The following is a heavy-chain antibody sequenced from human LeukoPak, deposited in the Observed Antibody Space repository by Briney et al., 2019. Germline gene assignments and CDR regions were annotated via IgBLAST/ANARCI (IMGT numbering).Heavy chain of an antibody. CDR3: ARVVSDGWFDP. J-gene: IGHJ5*02. CDR2: ISSNGRST. V-gene: IGHV3-64*02. D-gene: IGHD2-21*01. CDR1: GFTFSDYS. Sequence: GGSLRLSCAASGFTFSDYSMHWVRQAPGKGLEYVSAISSNGRSTYYADSVKGRFTISRDSSKNTLYLQMGSLRPEDMAVYYCARVVSDGWFDPWGQGTLVTVSS.